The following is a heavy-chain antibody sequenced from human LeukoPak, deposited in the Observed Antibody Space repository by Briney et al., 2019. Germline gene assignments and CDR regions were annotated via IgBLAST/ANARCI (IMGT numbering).Heavy chain of an antibody. V-gene: IGHV1-46*01. Sequence: GSSVKVSCKASGGTFSSYAISWVRQAPGQGLEWMGIINPSGGSTSYAQKFQGRVTMTRDTSTSTVYMELSSLRSEDTAVYYCARFGSSGWYDAFDYWGQGTLVTVSS. J-gene: IGHJ4*02. CDR1: GGTFSSYA. CDR3: ARFGSSGWYDAFDY. D-gene: IGHD6-19*01. CDR2: INPSGGST.